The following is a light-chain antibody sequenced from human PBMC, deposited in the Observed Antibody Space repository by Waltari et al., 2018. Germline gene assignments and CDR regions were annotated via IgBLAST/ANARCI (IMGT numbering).Light chain of an antibody. V-gene: IGLV2-14*03. CDR2: DVR. CDR3: SSYISSSTLEL. J-gene: IGLJ2*01. CDR1: SSDVGGHNS. Sequence: QSALTQPASVSGSPEQSITIPFTGTSSDVGGHNSVSWYHHHPGKAPKLMIYDVRNRPSGVSNRFSGSKSGNTASLTISGLQAEDEADYYCSSYISSSTLELFGGGTSLTVL.